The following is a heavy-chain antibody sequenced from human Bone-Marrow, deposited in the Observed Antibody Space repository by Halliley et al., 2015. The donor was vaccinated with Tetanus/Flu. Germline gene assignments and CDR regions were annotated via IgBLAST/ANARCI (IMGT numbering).Heavy chain of an antibody. D-gene: IGHD2-8*01. Sequence: SVIYVDGRTYYPESVQGRFTISRDNSKNTVYLQMNDLRAEDTAVYYCARDHGSTLYAGAFDVWGQGTMVTVSS. V-gene: IGHV3-53*01. CDR2: IYVDGRT. CDR3: ARDHGSTLYAGAFDV. J-gene: IGHJ3*01.